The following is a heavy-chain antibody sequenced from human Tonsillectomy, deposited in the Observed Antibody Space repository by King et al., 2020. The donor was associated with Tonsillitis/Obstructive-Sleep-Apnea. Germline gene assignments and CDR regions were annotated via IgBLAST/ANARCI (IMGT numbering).Heavy chain of an antibody. CDR3: AGGIPITIVRGVINADF. CDR2: INHGGST. Sequence: VQLQQWGAGLLKPSETLSLTCAVYGGSFSKYYWNWIRQPPGKGLEWIGEINHGGSTNYNPSLKSRVAISVDTSKNQISLRRTSVTAADTAVYFCAGGIPITIVRGVINADFWGQGTLVTVSS. D-gene: IGHD3-10*01. CDR1: GGSFSKYY. J-gene: IGHJ4*02. V-gene: IGHV4-34*01.